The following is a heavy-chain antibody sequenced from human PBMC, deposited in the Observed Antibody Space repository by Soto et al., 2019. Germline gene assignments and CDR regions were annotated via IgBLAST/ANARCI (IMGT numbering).Heavy chain of an antibody. J-gene: IGHJ4*02. CDR3: ARLRDY. Sequence: VQLVQSGAEVKKPGESLKISCKGSGYTFSTYYISWVRQMPGKGLEWMGRIDPSDSHATYSPSFQGHVTMSVDKSINTAYLHWSSLKASDTAVYYCARLRDYWGQGTLVTVSS. V-gene: IGHV5-10-1*01. CDR2: IDPSDSHA. CDR1: GYTFSTYY.